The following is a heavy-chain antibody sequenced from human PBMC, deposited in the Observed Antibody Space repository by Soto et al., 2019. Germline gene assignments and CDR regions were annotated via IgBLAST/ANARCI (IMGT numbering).Heavy chain of an antibody. J-gene: IGHJ4*02. CDR3: ARHEMQLLVDY. Sequence: SETLSLTCTVSSAPITKYYWGWIRQAPGRGLEWIGFTHHSGYISYSPSLKSRVTMSVDTSKNQVSLKLSSVTAADTAVYYCARHEMQLLVDYWGQGTLVTVSS. CDR1: SAPITKYY. V-gene: IGHV4-59*08. D-gene: IGHD1-26*01. CDR2: THHSGYI.